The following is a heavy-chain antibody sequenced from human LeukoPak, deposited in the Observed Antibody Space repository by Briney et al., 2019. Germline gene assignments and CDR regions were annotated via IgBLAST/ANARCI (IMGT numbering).Heavy chain of an antibody. CDR1: GFTVSRNY. J-gene: IGHJ3*02. Sequence: GGSLRLSCAASGFTVSRNYMSWVRQAPGKGLEWVSVIYSGGSTYYADSVKGRFTISRDNSKNTLYLQMNSLRAEDTAVYYCARSIASQWGAFDIWGQGTMVTVSS. CDR3: ARSIASQWGAFDI. V-gene: IGHV3-53*01. D-gene: IGHD6-6*01. CDR2: IYSGGST.